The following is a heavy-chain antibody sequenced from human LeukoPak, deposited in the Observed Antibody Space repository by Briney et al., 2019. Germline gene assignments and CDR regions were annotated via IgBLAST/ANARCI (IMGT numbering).Heavy chain of an antibody. CDR2: FDPEGGET. CDR1: GYTLTELS. Sequence: ASVKVSCKVSGYTLTELSMHWVRQAPGKGLEWMGGFDPEGGETIYAQKFQGRVTMTEDTSTDTAYMELSSLRSEDTAVYYCATGKYSSSWEGLLDYWAREPWSPSPQ. D-gene: IGHD6-13*01. J-gene: IGHJ4*02. CDR3: ATGKYSSSWEGLLDY. V-gene: IGHV1-24*01.